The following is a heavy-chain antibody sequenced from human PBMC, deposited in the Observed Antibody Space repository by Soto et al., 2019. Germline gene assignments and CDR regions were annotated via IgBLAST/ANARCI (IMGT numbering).Heavy chain of an antibody. V-gene: IGHV3-30-3*01. J-gene: IGHJ6*02. D-gene: IGHD3-10*01. Sequence: GGSLRLSCAASGFTFSSYAMHWVRQAPGKGLEWVAVISYDGSNKYYADSVKGRFTISRDNSKNTLYLQMNSLRAEDTAVFYFARVRMVRGVRTFYYYYGMDVWGQGTTVTVSS. CDR1: GFTFSSYA. CDR3: ARVRMVRGVRTFYYYYGMDV. CDR2: ISYDGSNK.